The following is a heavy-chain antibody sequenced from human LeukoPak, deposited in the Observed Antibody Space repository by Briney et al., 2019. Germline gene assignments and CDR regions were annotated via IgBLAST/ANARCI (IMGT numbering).Heavy chain of an antibody. CDR1: GFTFSSYA. V-gene: IGHV3-23*01. J-gene: IGHJ4*01. Sequence: GGSLRLSCAASGFTFSSYAMSWVRQAPGKGLEWVSAISGSGGSTYYADSVKGRFTISRDNSKNTLYLQMNSLRAEDTAVYYCAKGGWRGIVRYCSSTSCSPGFDYWGHGTLVTVSS. CDR3: AKGGWRGIVRYCSSTSCSPGFDY. CDR2: ISGSGGST. D-gene: IGHD2-2*01.